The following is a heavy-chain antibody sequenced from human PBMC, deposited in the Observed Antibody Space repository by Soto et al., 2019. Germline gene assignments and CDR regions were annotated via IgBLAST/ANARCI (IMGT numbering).Heavy chain of an antibody. CDR3: AKVWERTVTTRNYYSGMDV. V-gene: IGHV3-23*01. CDR2: ISSSGGST. D-gene: IGHD4-17*01. CDR1: GFTFSSYA. Sequence: EVQLLESGGGLVQPGGSLRLSCAASGFTFSSYAMSWVRQAPGKGLKWVSTISSSGGSTYYADFVKGRFTISRDNSKNTLNLQMNRLRAEDTAVYYCAKVWERTVTTRNYYSGMDVWGQGTTVTVSS. J-gene: IGHJ6*02.